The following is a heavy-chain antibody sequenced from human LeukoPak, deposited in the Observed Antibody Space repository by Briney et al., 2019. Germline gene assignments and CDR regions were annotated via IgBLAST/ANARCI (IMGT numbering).Heavy chain of an antibody. CDR3: ARSKGLYYFDS. D-gene: IGHD2/OR15-2a*01. CDR1: GGSISSSSHY. V-gene: IGHV4-61*05. J-gene: IGHJ4*02. Sequence: SETLSLTCTVSGGSISSSSHYWSWIRQPPGKGLEWIGDIYYSGSTNYNPPLKSRLTISLYMSKQHCSLNLTSVTAADSAVYYCARSKGLYYFDSWGQGTLVTVSS. CDR2: IYYSGST.